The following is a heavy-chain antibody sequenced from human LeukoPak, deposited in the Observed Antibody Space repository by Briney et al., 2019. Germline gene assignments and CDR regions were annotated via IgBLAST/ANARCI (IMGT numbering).Heavy chain of an antibody. CDR2: IKQDGSEG. CDR1: GSTFNNYW. Sequence: PRGSLRLSCAPSGSTFNNYWMTWVRQAPGKGLEWVANIKQDGSEGYYVDSVKGRFTISRDNAKNSLYLQMNSLRAEDTAVYYCARGQQLFFFWGQGTLVTVSS. J-gene: IGHJ4*02. V-gene: IGHV3-7*04. D-gene: IGHD4-11*01. CDR3: ARGQQLFFF.